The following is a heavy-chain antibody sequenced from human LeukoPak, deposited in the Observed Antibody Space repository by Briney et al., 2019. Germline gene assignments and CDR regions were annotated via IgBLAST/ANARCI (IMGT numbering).Heavy chain of an antibody. CDR1: GFTFSSYG. Sequence: GGSLRLSCAASGFTFSSYGMHWVRQAPGKGLEWVAVISYDGSNKYYADSVKGRFTISRDNSKNTLYLQMNSLRAEDTAVYYCAKDQITMVREDYYYGMDVWGQGTTVTVSS. D-gene: IGHD3-10*01. CDR3: AKDQITMVREDYYYGMDV. V-gene: IGHV3-30*18. CDR2: ISYDGSNK. J-gene: IGHJ6*02.